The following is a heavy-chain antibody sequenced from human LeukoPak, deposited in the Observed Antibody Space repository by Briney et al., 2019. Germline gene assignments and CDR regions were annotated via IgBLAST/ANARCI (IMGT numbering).Heavy chain of an antibody. CDR1: GYTFTSNY. CDR2: INPSGGST. V-gene: IGHV1-46*01. CDR3: ASAIFGVALFDP. J-gene: IGHJ5*02. D-gene: IGHD3-3*01. Sequence: ASVKVSCKASGYTFTSNYMHWVRQAPGQGLEWMGIINPSGGSTNYAQKFQGRVTMTTDTSTSTAYMELRSLRSDDTAVYYCASAIFGVALFDPWGQGTLVTVSS.